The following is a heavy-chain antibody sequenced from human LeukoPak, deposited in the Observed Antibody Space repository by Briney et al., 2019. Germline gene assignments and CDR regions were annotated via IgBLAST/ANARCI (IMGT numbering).Heavy chain of an antibody. CDR3: ARDRLTGGTDV. D-gene: IGHD7-27*01. V-gene: IGHV4-30-2*01. Sequence: SQTLSLTCAVSGGSISSGGYSWSCIRQPPGKGLEWIGYIYHSGSTYYNPSLKSRVTISVDRSKNQFSLKLSSVTAADTAVYYCARDRLTGGTDVWGQGTTVTVSS. J-gene: IGHJ6*02. CDR2: IYHSGST. CDR1: GGSISSGGYS.